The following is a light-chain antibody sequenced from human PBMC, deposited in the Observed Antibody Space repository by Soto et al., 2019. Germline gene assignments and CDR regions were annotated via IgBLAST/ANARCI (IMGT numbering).Light chain of an antibody. CDR2: EDD. J-gene: IGLJ2*01. CDR1: SGSIASNY. V-gene: IGLV6-57*02. CDR3: QSYDSANQGVV. Sequence: NFMLTQPHSVSESPGKTVTISCTGSSGSIASNYVQWYQQRPGSAPTTVIYEDDQRPSGVPDRFSGSIDRSSNSASLTISGLQSEDEGDYYCQSYDSANQGVVFGGGTKLTVL.